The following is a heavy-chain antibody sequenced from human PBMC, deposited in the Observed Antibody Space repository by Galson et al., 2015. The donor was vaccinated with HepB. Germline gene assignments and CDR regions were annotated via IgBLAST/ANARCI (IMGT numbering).Heavy chain of an antibody. D-gene: IGHD5-24*01. V-gene: IGHV1-18*01. CDR2: ISGYNGNA. CDR3: ARGGMPTRGGPTFDY. J-gene: IGHJ4*02. Sequence: QSGAEVKKPGASVKVSCKASGYNFNTYGISWVRQAPGQGLEWMGWISGYNGNANYAQKFQGRVTMATDTSTATVYMELRGLRSDDTAIYYCARGGMPTRGGPTFDYWGQGALVTVSS. CDR1: GYNFNTYG.